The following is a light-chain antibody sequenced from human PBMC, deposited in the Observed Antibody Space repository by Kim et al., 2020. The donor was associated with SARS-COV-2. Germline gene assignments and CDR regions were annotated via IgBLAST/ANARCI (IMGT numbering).Light chain of an antibody. CDR3: QQFFDWPLT. J-gene: IGKJ4*01. CDR1: QNVGNR. CDR2: DAS. Sequence: EIVMTQSPAPLSVSPGERATLSCRASQNVGNRLAWYQQKPGQAPRLLINDASTRATGVPGRFTGSGSGTEFTLAISSLQSEDFAVYYCQQFFDWPLTFGGGTKVDIK. V-gene: IGKV3D-15*01.